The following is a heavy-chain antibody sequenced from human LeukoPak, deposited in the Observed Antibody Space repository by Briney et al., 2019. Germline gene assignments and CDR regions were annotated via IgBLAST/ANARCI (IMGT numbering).Heavy chain of an antibody. V-gene: IGHV4-39*07. Sequence: SETLSLTCTVSGGSISSSSYYWGWIRQPPGKGLEWIGSIYYSGSTYYNPSLKSRVTISVDTSKNQLSLKLSSVTAADTAVYYCARSIGKDSSGYYYVLFDYWGQGTLVTVSS. CDR2: IYYSGST. J-gene: IGHJ4*02. CDR1: GGSISSSSYY. CDR3: ARSIGKDSSGYYYVLFDY. D-gene: IGHD3-22*01.